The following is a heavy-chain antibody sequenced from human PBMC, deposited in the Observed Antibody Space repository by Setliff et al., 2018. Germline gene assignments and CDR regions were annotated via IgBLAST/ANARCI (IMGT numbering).Heavy chain of an antibody. CDR2: IIPIFGTA. CDR3: ASAGYCSSTSCRSYDY. Sequence: GASVKVSCKASGYTFTSYGISWVRQAPGQGLEWMGRIIPIFGTANYAQKFQGRVTITADKSTSTAYMELSSLRSEDTAVYYCASAGYCSSTSCRSYDYWGQGTLVTVSS. CDR1: GYTFTSYG. D-gene: IGHD2-2*01. J-gene: IGHJ4*02. V-gene: IGHV1-69*06.